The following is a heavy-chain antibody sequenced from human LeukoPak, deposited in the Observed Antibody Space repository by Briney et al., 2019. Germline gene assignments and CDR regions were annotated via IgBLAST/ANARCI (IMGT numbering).Heavy chain of an antibody. CDR1: GGSISSGGYS. J-gene: IGHJ4*02. CDR2: IYHSGST. CDR3: ARDQGGAVAGNFDY. Sequence: PSETLSLTCAVSGGSISSGGYSWSWIRQPPGKGLEWIGYIYHSGSTYYNPSLKSRVTISADTSKNQFSLKLSSVTAADTAVYYCARDQGGAVAGNFDYWGQGTLVTVSS. D-gene: IGHD6-19*01. V-gene: IGHV4-30-2*01.